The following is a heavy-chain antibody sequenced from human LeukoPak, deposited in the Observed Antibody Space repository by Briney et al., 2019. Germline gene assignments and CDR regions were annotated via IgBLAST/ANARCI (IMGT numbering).Heavy chain of an antibody. D-gene: IGHD3-22*01. J-gene: IGHJ4*02. CDR3: TRVTYYYDNSGYFHFDS. Sequence: SGGSLRLSCTTSGFTFGDYAMSWVRQAPGKELEWVSFIRRKAHGGTTEYAASVKGRFSSSRDDSKSIAYLQMNSLKTEDTAVYFCTRVTYYYDNSGYFHFDSWGQGSLVTVSS. CDR1: GFTFGDYA. CDR2: IRRKAHGGTT. V-gene: IGHV3-49*04.